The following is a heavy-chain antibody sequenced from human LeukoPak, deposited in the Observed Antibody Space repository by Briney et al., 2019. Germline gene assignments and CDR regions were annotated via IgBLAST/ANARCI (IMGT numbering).Heavy chain of an antibody. CDR1: GGSISSSSYY. V-gene: IGHV4-39*01. D-gene: IGHD1-7*01. CDR2: IYYSGST. J-gene: IGHJ4*02. Sequence: PSETLSLTCTVSGGSISSSSYYWGWIRQPPGKGLEWIGSIYYSGSTYYNPSLKSRVTISVDTSKNQFSLKLSSVTAADTAVYYCARLGLSGTLGDYWGQGTLVTVSS. CDR3: ARLGLSGTLGDY.